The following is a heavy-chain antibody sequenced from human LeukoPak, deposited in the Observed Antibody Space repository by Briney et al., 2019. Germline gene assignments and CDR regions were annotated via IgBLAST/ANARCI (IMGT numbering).Heavy chain of an antibody. CDR1: GGSISSYY. J-gene: IGHJ3*02. Sequence: ASETLSLTCTVSGGSISSYYWSWIRQPPGKGLEWIGYIYYSGSTNYNPSLKSRVTISVDTSKNQFSLKLRSVTAADTAVYYCARGILGGFDTWGQGTMVTVSS. D-gene: IGHD2-15*01. CDR3: ARGILGGFDT. CDR2: IYYSGST. V-gene: IGHV4-59*01.